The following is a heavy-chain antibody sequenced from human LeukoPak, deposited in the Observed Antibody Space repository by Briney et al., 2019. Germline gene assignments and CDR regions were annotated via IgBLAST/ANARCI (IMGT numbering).Heavy chain of an antibody. CDR2: IYYSGST. J-gene: IGHJ6*03. CDR1: GGSISSSSYY. D-gene: IGHD2-15*01. V-gene: IGHV4-39*01. CDR3: ARRSEDGDYHYMDV. Sequence: SETLSLTCTVSGGSISSSSYYWGWIRQPPGKGLEWIGSIYYSGSTYYNPSLKSRVTISVDTSKNQFSLKLSSVTAADTAVYYCARRSEDGDYHYMDVWGKGTTVTISS.